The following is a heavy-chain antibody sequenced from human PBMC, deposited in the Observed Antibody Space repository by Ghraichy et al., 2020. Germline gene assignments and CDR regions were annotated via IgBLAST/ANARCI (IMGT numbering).Heavy chain of an antibody. CDR2: IIPILGIA. D-gene: IGHD5-24*01. CDR1: GGTFSSYA. Sequence: SVKVSCKTSGGTFSSYAISWVRQAPGQGLEWMGRIIPILGIANYAQKFQGRVTITADKSTSTAYMELSSLRSEDTAVYYCARTEGDGYNHWGQGTLVTVSS. V-gene: IGHV1-69*04. J-gene: IGHJ4*02. CDR3: ARTEGDGYNH.